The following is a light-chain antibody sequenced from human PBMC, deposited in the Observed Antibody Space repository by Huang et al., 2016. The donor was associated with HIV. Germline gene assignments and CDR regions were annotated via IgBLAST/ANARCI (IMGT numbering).Light chain of an antibody. CDR1: QNIYNY. CDR3: QQRITWPST. J-gene: IGKJ1*01. V-gene: IGKV3-11*01. CDR2: DAS. Sequence: EIVLTQSPATLSFSPGERATLSCRTSQNIYNYLSWDQQKPGQAPRLLSFDASNRATGIPARFSGSGSGTDFRLTISSLEPEDFAVYYCQQRITWPSTFGQGTKVEIK.